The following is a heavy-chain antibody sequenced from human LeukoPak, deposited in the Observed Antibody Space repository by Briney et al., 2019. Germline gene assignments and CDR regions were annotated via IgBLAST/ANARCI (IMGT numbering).Heavy chain of an antibody. J-gene: IGHJ4*02. Sequence: GASVKVSCRASGYTFTGYYMHWVRQAPGQGLEWMGWINPNSGGTNYAQKFQGRVTMTRDTSISTAYTGLSRLRSDDTAVYYCARLADCSSSSCRSFDYWGQGTLVTVSS. CDR2: INPNSGGT. D-gene: IGHD2-2*01. CDR3: ARLADCSSSSCRSFDY. CDR1: GYTFTGYY. V-gene: IGHV1-2*02.